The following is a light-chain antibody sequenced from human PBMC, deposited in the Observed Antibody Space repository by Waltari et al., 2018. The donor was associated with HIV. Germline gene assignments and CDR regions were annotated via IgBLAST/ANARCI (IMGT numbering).Light chain of an antibody. V-gene: IGLV2-23*01. Sequence: QSALTQPASVSGSPGQSITISCTGTSSDVGTYSLVSWYQHHPGKAPKLMIYEGNKRPSGVSNLFSGSKSGNTASLTISGLQAEDEADYYCSSYTSFSTVLFGRGTKLTVL. J-gene: IGLJ2*01. CDR3: SSYTSFSTVL. CDR2: EGN. CDR1: SSDVGTYSL.